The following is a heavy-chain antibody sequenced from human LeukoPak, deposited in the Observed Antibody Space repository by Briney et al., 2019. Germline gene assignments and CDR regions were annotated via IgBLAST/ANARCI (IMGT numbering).Heavy chain of an antibody. CDR2: INHSEST. CDR3: ARVQLLRYSRFDY. J-gene: IGHJ4*02. CDR1: GGSFSGYY. D-gene: IGHD3-9*01. Sequence: SETLSLTCAVYGGSFSGYYWSWIRQPPGKGLEWIGEINHSESTNYNPSLKSRVTISVDTSKNQFSLKLSSVTAADTAVYYCARVQLLRYSRFDYWGQGTLVTVSS. V-gene: IGHV4-34*01.